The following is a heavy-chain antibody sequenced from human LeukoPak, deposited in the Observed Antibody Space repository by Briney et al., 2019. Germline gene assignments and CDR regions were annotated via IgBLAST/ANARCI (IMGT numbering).Heavy chain of an antibody. V-gene: IGHV1-8*01. J-gene: IGHJ4*02. CDR1: GYTFTSFD. CDR2: MNPNINKA. CDR3: ARSGSPYYYDSSGYYYAFDY. D-gene: IGHD3-22*01. Sequence: ASVKVSCKASGYTFTSFDINWVRQATGQGLEWMGWMNPNINKAGYAQKFQGRVTLTMNTFISTAYMELSGLTSEDTAVYYCARSGSPYYYDSSGYYYAFDYWGQGTLVTVSS.